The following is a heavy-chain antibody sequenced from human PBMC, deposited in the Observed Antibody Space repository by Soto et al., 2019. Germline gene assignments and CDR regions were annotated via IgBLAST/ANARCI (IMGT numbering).Heavy chain of an antibody. CDR2: IIPILGIA. CDR1: GGTFSSYT. Sequence: QVQLVQSGAEVKKPGSSVKVSCKASGGTFSSYTISWVRQAPGQGLEWMGRIIPILGIANYAQKFQGRVTITADKSTSTAYMELSSLRSEDTAVYYCAKTPLGSFWYFDLWGRGTLVTVSS. D-gene: IGHD3-16*01. CDR3: AKTPLGSFWYFDL. J-gene: IGHJ2*01. V-gene: IGHV1-69*02.